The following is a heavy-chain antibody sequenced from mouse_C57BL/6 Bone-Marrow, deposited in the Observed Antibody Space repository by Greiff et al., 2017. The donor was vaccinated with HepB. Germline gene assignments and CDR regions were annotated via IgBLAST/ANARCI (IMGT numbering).Heavy chain of an antibody. Sequence: EVKVVESGGGLVKPGGSLKLSCAASGFTFSSYAMSWVRQTPEKRLEWVATISDGGSYTYYPDNVKGRFTISRDNAKNNLYLQMSHLKSEDTAMYYCARGPHLLDYAMDYWGQGTSVTVSS. V-gene: IGHV5-4*03. CDR3: ARGPHLLDYAMDY. CDR2: ISDGGSYT. CDR1: GFTFSSYA. J-gene: IGHJ4*01. D-gene: IGHD2-10*01.